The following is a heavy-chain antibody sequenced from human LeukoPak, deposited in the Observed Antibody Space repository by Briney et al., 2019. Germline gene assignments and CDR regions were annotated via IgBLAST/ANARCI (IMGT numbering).Heavy chain of an antibody. CDR1: GYSFTNYW. J-gene: IGHJ4*02. CDR3: ARSHSSSWHDY. D-gene: IGHD6-13*01. V-gene: IGHV5-51*01. Sequence: GESLKISCKGSGYSFTNYWIGWVRQMPGKGLGWMGIIYPGDSDTRYSPSFQGQVTISADKSISTAYLQWSSLKASDTAVYYCARSHSSSWHDYWGQGTLVTVSS. CDR2: IYPGDSDT.